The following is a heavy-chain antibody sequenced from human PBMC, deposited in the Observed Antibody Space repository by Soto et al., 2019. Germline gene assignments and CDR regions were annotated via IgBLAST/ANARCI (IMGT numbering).Heavy chain of an antibody. CDR2: FDPEDGET. CDR3: ATASSGDYRHPDY. D-gene: IGHD4-17*01. CDR1: GYTLTELS. J-gene: IGHJ4*02. V-gene: IGHV1-24*01. Sequence: ASVKVSCKVSGYTLTELSMHWVRQAPGKGLEWMGGFDPEDGETIYAQKFQGRVTMTEDTSTDTAYMELSSLRSEDTAVYYCATASSGDYRHPDYWGQRTLVTVSS.